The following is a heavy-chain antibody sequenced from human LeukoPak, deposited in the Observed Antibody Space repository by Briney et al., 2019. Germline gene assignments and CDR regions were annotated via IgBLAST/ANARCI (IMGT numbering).Heavy chain of an antibody. J-gene: IGHJ4*02. V-gene: IGHV3-66*01. CDR2: IYNGGTT. CDR3: ARGTSEAFRSLDS. Sequence: PGGSLRLSCAASGFTVNYMTWVRQAPGKGLEWVSVIYNGGTTYYADSVKGRFTISRDNSANTLYLQMNSLRAEDTAVYYCARGTSEAFRSLDSWGQGTLVTVSS. D-gene: IGHD1-14*01. CDR1: GFTVNY.